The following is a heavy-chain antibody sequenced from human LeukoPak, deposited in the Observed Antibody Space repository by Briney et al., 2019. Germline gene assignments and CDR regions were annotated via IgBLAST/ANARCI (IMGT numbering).Heavy chain of an antibody. CDR3: AGGQWLVRGAFDI. D-gene: IGHD6-19*01. CDR2: INPNSGGT. J-gene: IGHJ3*02. V-gene: IGHV1-2*06. Sequence: ASVKVSCKASGYTFTGYYMHWVRQAPGQGLEWMGRINPNSGGTSYAQKFQGRVTMTRDTSISTAYMELSRLRSDDTAVYYCAGGQWLVRGAFDIWGQGTMVTVSS. CDR1: GYTFTGYY.